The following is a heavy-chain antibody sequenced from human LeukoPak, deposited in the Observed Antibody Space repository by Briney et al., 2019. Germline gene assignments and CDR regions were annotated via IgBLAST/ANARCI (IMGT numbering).Heavy chain of an antibody. CDR1: GFTFSSYA. CDR3: VKGFSSSGWWFFAN. J-gene: IGHJ4*02. V-gene: IGHV3-23*01. D-gene: IGHD6-19*01. CDR2: IGIVGGNI. Sequence: PGGSLRLSCAASGFTFSSYAMSWVRQAPGKGLEWVSLIGIVGGNIYYAESVKGRFTISRDNSKSTLFLQMDSLAADDTGIYYCVKGFSSSGWWFFANWGQGTLVTVSS.